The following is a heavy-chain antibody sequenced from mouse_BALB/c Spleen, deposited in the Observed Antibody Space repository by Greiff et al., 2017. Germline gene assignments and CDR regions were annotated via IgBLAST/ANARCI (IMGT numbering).Heavy chain of an antibody. V-gene: IGHV1S22*01. CDR2: IYPGSGST. CDR3: TRSLYGNYFAY. CDR1: GYTFTSYW. Sequence: LQQPGSELVRPGASVKLSCKASGYTFTSYWMHWVKQRHGQGLEWIGNIYPGSGSTNYDEKFKSKGTLTVDTSSSTAYMHLSSLTSEDSAVYYCTRSLYGNYFAYWGQGTLVTVSA. J-gene: IGHJ3*01. D-gene: IGHD2-1*01.